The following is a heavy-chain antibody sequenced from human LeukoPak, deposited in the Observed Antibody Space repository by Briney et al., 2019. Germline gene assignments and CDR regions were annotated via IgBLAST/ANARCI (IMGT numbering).Heavy chain of an antibody. D-gene: IGHD4-17*01. J-gene: IGHJ4*02. Sequence: GGSLRLSCAASGFTFSTCHIHWVRKAPGKGLEWVALVWHDGSKTYYADSVKGRFTVSRDNSKNTLYLQMNSLRAEDTAVYYCAKDSNDYGDYNYFDFWGQGTLVTVSS. CDR1: GFTFSTCH. CDR2: VWHDGSKT. CDR3: AKDSNDYGDYNYFDF. V-gene: IGHV3-33*06.